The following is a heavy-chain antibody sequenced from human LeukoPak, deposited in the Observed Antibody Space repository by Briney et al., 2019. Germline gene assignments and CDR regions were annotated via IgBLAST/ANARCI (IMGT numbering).Heavy chain of an antibody. D-gene: IGHD4/OR15-4a*01. V-gene: IGHV3-23*01. Sequence: PGGSLRLSCAASEFTFSSFAMSWVRQAPGKGLEWVSRVSGSGGSTYYADSVKGRFSISRDNSKNTLYLQMNSLRAEDTAVYYCARDEGYYGAPLFDYWGQGTLVTVSS. J-gene: IGHJ4*02. CDR1: EFTFSSFA. CDR2: VSGSGGST. CDR3: ARDEGYYGAPLFDY.